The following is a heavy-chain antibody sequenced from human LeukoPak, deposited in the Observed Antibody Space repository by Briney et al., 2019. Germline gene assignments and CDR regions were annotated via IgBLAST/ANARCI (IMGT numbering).Heavy chain of an antibody. CDR1: GGSFSGYY. V-gene: IGHV4-34*01. CDR2: INHSGST. Sequence: SETLSLTCAVYGGSFSGYYWSWIRQPPGKGLEWIGEINHSGSTNYNPSLKSRVTISVDTSKNQFSLKLSSVTAADTAVYYCARVRRIAVAGTYFDYWGQGTLVTVSS. D-gene: IGHD6-19*01. J-gene: IGHJ4*02. CDR3: ARVRRIAVAGTYFDY.